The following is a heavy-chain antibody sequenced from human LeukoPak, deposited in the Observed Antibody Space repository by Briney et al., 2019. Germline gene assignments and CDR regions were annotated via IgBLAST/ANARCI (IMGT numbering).Heavy chain of an antibody. Sequence: PGGSLRLSSAASGFTFDDYGMSGVRQAPGKGLEYVSAINWNGGSTGYGDSVKGRFTISRDNAKKSLYLHMNSLRVEDTALYYCARIAMVRGIIYYFDNWGQGTLVTVSS. V-gene: IGHV3-20*03. CDR1: GFTFDDYG. D-gene: IGHD3-10*01. J-gene: IGHJ4*02. CDR2: INWNGGST. CDR3: ARIAMVRGIIYYFDN.